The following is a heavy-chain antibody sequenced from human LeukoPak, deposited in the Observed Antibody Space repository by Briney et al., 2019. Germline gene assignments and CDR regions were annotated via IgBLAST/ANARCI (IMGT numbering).Heavy chain of an antibody. J-gene: IGHJ4*02. CDR1: GYSISSGYY. CDR3: ASTVFGVVTFDY. D-gene: IGHD3-3*01. V-gene: IGHV4-38-2*01. Sequence: PSETLSLTCAVSGYSISSGYYWGWIRQPPGKGLEWIGSIYHSGSTYYNPSLKSRVTISVDTSKNRFSLKLRSVTAADTAVYYCASTVFGVVTFDYWGQGTLVTVSS. CDR2: IYHSGST.